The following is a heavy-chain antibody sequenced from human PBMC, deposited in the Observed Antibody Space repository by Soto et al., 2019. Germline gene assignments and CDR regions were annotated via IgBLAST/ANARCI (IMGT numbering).Heavy chain of an antibody. CDR2: IFYSGIT. CDR3: ARVGGAPLGAFDI. Sequence: QVQLQESGPGLVKPSETLSLTCTVSGGSISSYYWSWIRQPPGKGLEWIGYIFYSGITNYNPSLKSRVTVSGDTSKNQFSLKVNSVTAADTAVYYCARVGGAPLGAFDIWGQGTMVTVSS. J-gene: IGHJ3*02. CDR1: GGSISSYY. V-gene: IGHV4-59*01. D-gene: IGHD1-26*01.